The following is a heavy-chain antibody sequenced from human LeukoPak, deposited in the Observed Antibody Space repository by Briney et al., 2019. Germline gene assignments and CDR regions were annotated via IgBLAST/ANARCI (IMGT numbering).Heavy chain of an antibody. V-gene: IGHV4-34*01. CDR1: GGSFSGYY. J-gene: IGHJ6*03. CDR2: INHSGST. CDR3: ARLSAITFGGVIADYYYYMDV. D-gene: IGHD3-16*02. Sequence: PSETLSLTCAVYGGSFSGYYWSWIRQPPGKGLEWIGDINHSGSTNYNPSLKSRVTISVDTSKNQFSLKLSSVTAADTAVYYCARLSAITFGGVIADYYYYMDVWGKGTTVTVSS.